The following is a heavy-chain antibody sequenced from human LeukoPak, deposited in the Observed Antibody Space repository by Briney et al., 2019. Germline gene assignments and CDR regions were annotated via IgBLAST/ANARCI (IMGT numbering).Heavy chain of an antibody. CDR2: ISASGGST. D-gene: IGHD3-9*01. V-gene: IGHV3-23*01. Sequence: GGSLRLSCAAPGFTFSSCAMSWVRQAPGKGLEWVSAISASGGSTYYADSVKGRFTISRDNSKKTLYLQMNSLRAEDTAVYYCAKGVSYDILTGYDAFDIWGQGTMVTVSS. J-gene: IGHJ3*02. CDR1: GFTFSSCA. CDR3: AKGVSYDILTGYDAFDI.